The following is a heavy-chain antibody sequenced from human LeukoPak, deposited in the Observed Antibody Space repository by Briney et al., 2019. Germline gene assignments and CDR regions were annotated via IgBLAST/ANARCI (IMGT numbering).Heavy chain of an antibody. CDR2: ISSSSSYI. CDR1: GFTFSSYS. CDR3: ARDSSNWSFDY. J-gene: IGHJ4*01. V-gene: IGHV3-21*01. D-gene: IGHD6-13*01. Sequence: GGSLRLSCAASGFTFSSYSMNWVRQAPGKGLEWVSSISSSSSYIYYADSVKGRFTISRHNSKTTLYLQMNSLRVEDTAVYYCARDSSNWSFDYWGQGTLVTVSS.